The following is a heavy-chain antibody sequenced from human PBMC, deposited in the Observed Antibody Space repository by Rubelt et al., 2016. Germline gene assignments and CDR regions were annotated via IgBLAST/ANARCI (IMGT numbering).Heavy chain of an antibody. D-gene: IGHD4/OR15-4a*01. CDR1: GFTFSSYA. CDR3: AKNNEVLPDWVDY. Sequence: VQLVESGGGVVQPGRSLRLSCAASGFTFSSYAMTWVRQAPGKGLEWVSAISGGGGSTYYADSVKGRFTISRDNSKNTLDRQMNSLRAEDTAVYYCAKNNEVLPDWVDYWGQGTLVTVSS. CDR2: ISGGGGST. J-gene: IGHJ4*02. V-gene: IGHV3-23*04.